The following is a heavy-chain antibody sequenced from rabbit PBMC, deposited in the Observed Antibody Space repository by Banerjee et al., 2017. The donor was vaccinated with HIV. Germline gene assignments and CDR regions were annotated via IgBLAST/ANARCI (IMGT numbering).Heavy chain of an antibody. CDR3: ARGIPYGFAGDAYPPYAMDL. Sequence: QEQLVESGGGLVKPEGSLTLTCKASGFPFSNKAVMCWVRQAPGKGLEWISCIAGSSSGFTYSATWAKGRFTISKTSSTTVTLQMTSLTAADTATYFCARGIPYGFAGDAYPPYAMDLWGPGTLVTVS. V-gene: IGHV1S45*01. CDR2: IAGSSSGFT. J-gene: IGHJ6*01. CDR1: GFPFSNKAV. D-gene: IGHD6-1*01.